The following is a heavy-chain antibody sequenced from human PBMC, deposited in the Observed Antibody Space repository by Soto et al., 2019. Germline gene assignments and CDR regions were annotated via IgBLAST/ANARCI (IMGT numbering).Heavy chain of an antibody. D-gene: IGHD1-1*01. CDR1: GFTFSSSG. V-gene: IGHV3-30*18. CDR2: ISEDGSNI. CDR3: AKDEVWRQLAAYYFDF. J-gene: IGHJ4*02. Sequence: QVQLVESGGGVVQPGRSLRLSCAASGFTFSSSGMHWVRQAPDKGLEWVAGISEDGSNIYYADSVKGRFTISRDKSKNTLYLQMNSLRPEDTAVYYCAKDEVWRQLAAYYFDFWGQGTLVTVSS.